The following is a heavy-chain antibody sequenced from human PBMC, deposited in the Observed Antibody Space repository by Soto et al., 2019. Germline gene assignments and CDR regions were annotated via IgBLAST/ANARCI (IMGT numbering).Heavy chain of an antibody. CDR1: GDRVSRNSAA. CDR3: ARLTGNGMDV. V-gene: IGHV6-1*01. Sequence: QTLSRTSDLSGDRVSRNSAAWNWLRQSPPRGREGRGRTHYRSKWYNHYAVSVKSRITINKDTSKNQFSLQLNSVTPEDTAVYYCARLTGNGMDVWGQGTTVTVSS. CDR2: THYRSKWYN. J-gene: IGHJ6*02.